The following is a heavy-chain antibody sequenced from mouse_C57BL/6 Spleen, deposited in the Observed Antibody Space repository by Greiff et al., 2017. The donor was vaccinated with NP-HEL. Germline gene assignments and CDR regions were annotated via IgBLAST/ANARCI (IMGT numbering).Heavy chain of an antibody. V-gene: IGHV14-4*01. CDR1: GFNIKDDY. Sequence: VQLQQSGAELVRPGASVKLSCTASGFNIKDDYMHWVKQRPEQGLEWIGWIDPENGDTEYASKFQGKATITADTSSNTAYLQLSSLTSEDTAVYYCTTPSMGARDYWGQGTSVTVSS. D-gene: IGHD1-1*02. CDR2: IDPENGDT. J-gene: IGHJ4*01. CDR3: TTPSMGARDY.